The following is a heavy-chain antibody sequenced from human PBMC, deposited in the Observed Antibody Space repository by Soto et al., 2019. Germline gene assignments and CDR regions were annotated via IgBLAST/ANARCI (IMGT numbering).Heavy chain of an antibody. CDR1: GVSVSSDSYN. J-gene: IGHJ3*02. V-gene: IGHV4-39*01. CDR2: LYYSGST. CDR3: ARFYGNAFDS. D-gene: IGHD4-17*01. Sequence: QLQLQESGPGLVKPSETLSLTCTVSGVSVSSDSYNWDWSRQPPGKGLVGIGTLYYSGSTDYNPSLKRRVTTSADTSNNQFPRNETSVTAAYTAVYYCARFYGNAFDSWGRGAPVTVS.